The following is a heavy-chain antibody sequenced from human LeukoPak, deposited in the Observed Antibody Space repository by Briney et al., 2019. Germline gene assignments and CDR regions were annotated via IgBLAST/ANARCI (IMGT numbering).Heavy chain of an antibody. Sequence: GGSLRLSCAASGFTFSSYEMNWVRQAPGKGLEWVSYISTTGSSIYYADSVKGRFTISRDNVKNLLYLQMNSLRAEDTAVYYCAAMTSVTTGDYWGQGTLVTVSS. V-gene: IGHV3-48*03. CDR3: AAMTSVTTGDY. CDR2: ISTTGSSI. D-gene: IGHD4-11*01. J-gene: IGHJ4*02. CDR1: GFTFSSYE.